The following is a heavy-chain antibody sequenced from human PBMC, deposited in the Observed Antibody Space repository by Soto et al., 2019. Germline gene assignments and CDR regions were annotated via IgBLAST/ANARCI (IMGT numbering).Heavy chain of an antibody. D-gene: IGHD3-22*01. CDR1: GYTFTGYY. V-gene: IGHV1-2*02. J-gene: IGHJ4*02. CDR3: ASSRRYDSSGYKFDY. Sequence: QVQLVQSGAEVKKPGASVKVSCKASGYTFTGYYMHWVRQAPGQGLEWMGWINPNSGGTDYAQKFQGRVTMTGDTSISTVYMELSRLRSDDTAVYYCASSRRYDSSGYKFDYWGQGTLVTVSS. CDR2: INPNSGGT.